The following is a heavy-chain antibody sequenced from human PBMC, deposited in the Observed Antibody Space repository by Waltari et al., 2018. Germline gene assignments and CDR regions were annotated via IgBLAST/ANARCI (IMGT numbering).Heavy chain of an antibody. V-gene: IGHV1-58*01. CDR2: IVVGSGNT. CDR3: AADGGVVGADLYYYYYYMDV. CDR1: GFTFTSSA. D-gene: IGHD1-26*01. Sequence: QMQLVQSGPAVKKPGTSVKVSCKASGFTFTSSAVQWVRQARGQRLVWMGWIVVGSGNTNYAQKFQERVTITRDMSTSTSYMELSGLIAEDTAVYYCAADGGVVGADLYYYYYYMDVWGKGTTVTVSS. J-gene: IGHJ6*03.